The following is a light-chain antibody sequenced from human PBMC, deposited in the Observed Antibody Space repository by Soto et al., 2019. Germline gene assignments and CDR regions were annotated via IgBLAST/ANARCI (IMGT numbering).Light chain of an antibody. Sequence: QSVLTQPTSVSGAPGQRVTISCTGSSSNIGAGYDVHWYQQFPGTAPKLLIYGNSNRPSGVPDRFSGSKSGTSASLAITGLQAEDEADYYCQSYDNSLSGSKVFGGGTQLTVL. CDR1: SSNIGAGYD. CDR2: GNS. CDR3: QSYDNSLSGSKV. J-gene: IGLJ3*02. V-gene: IGLV1-40*01.